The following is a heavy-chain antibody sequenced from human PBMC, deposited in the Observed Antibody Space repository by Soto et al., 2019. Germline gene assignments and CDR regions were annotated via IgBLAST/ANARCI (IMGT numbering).Heavy chain of an antibody. CDR2: IYYSGST. V-gene: IGHV4-31*03. J-gene: IGHJ6*02. CDR1: GGSISSGGYY. Sequence: NPSETLSLTCTVSGGSISSGGYYWSWIRQHPGKGLEWIGYIYYSGSTYYNPSLKSRVAISVDTSKNQFSLKLSSVTAADTAVYYCASGCTNGVCYNPLSGLHYGMDVWGQGTTVTVSS. CDR3: ASGCTNGVCYNPLSGLHYGMDV. D-gene: IGHD2-8*01.